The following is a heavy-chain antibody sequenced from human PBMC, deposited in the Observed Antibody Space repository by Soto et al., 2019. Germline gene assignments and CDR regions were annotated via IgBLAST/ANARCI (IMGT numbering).Heavy chain of an antibody. CDR1: GYSISSGYY. J-gene: IGHJ4*02. CDR2: IYHSGST. CDR3: AREYYDYVWGSYRPFDY. V-gene: IGHV4-38-2*02. D-gene: IGHD3-16*02. Sequence: SETLSLTCAVSGYSISSGYYWGWIRQPPRKGLEWIGSIYHSGSTYYNPSLKSRVTISVDTSKNQFSLKLSSVTAADTAVYYCAREYYDYVWGSYRPFDYWGQGTLVTVSS.